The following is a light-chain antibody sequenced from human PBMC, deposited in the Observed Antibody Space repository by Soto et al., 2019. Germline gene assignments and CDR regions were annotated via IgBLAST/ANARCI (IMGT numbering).Light chain of an antibody. CDR2: DAS. Sequence: IELTQSPSTLSASVGDRVTITCRASQSVTDWLAWYQQKPGKAPKLLSYDASSMQSGVPSRFSGSGSGTVSAITISILQHDDSGGDYCQHYYRASTFGQGTKVDIK. CDR3: QHYYRAST. CDR1: QSVTDW. J-gene: IGKJ2*02. V-gene: IGKV1-5*01.